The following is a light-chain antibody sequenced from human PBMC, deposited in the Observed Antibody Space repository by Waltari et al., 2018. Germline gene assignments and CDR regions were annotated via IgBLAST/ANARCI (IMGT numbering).Light chain of an antibody. Sequence: QSALTQPAFVSGSRGQSTPISFTGTDVYYYTSASWYQHHPAQAPKPLIYAVPHRPSGVSSRFSGSKSGSTASLTISGLRAEDDADYYCCSYTTSATPYVFGTGTKVAVL. CDR1: DVYYYTS. J-gene: IGLJ1*01. CDR2: AVP. CDR3: CSYTTSATPYV. V-gene: IGLV2-14*01.